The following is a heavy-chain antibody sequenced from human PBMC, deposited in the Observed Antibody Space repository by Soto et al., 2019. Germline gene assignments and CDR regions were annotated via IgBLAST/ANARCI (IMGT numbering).Heavy chain of an antibody. Sequence: SETLSLTCAVYGGSFSGYYWSWIRQPPGKGLEWIGEINHSGSTNYNPSLKSRVTISVDTSKNQFSLKLSSVTAADTAVYYCARDGYGDYFDYWGQGTLVTVSS. J-gene: IGHJ4*02. CDR3: ARDGYGDYFDY. D-gene: IGHD4-17*01. CDR2: INHSGST. V-gene: IGHV4-34*01. CDR1: GGSFSGYY.